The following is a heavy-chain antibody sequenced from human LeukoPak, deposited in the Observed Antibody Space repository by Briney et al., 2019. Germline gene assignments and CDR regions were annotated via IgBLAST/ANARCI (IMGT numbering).Heavy chain of an antibody. CDR3: ARDFSGRGDAFDI. D-gene: IGHD1-26*01. CDR2: IYSDVNT. CDR1: GFTVSSNY. J-gene: IGHJ3*02. Sequence: GGSLRLSCAASGFTVSSNYMSWVRQAPGKGLEWVSVIYSDVNTYYADSVKGRFTISRDNSKNTLYLQMNSLRAEDTAVYYCARDFSGRGDAFDIWGQGTMVTVSS. V-gene: IGHV3-53*01.